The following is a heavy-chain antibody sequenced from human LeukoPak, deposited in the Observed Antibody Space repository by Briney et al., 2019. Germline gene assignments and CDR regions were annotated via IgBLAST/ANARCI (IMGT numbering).Heavy chain of an antibody. CDR1: GFIFSSYW. CDR2: IKYDGSDE. J-gene: IGHJ4*02. V-gene: IGHV3-7*01. D-gene: IGHD6-19*01. Sequence: GGSLRLSCAASGFIFSSYWMTWVRQAPGKGLEWVANIKYDGSDEYYVDSVKGRFTISRDNAKNSLYLQMNSLRAEDTAVYYCARSSGWRSEFDHWGQGTLVTVSS. CDR3: ARSSGWRSEFDH.